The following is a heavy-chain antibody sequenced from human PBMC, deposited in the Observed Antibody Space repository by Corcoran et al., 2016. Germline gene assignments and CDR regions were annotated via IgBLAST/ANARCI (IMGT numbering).Heavy chain of an antibody. CDR1: GFIFSTYS. CDR3: ARYAKSGYSGYGFDS. V-gene: IGHV3-21*01. CDR2: ISTSSDYI. J-gene: IGHJ4*02. D-gene: IGHD5-12*01. Sequence: EVQLVESGGGLVKPGGSLRLSCAASGFIFSTYSMNWVRQAPGKGLEWVSSISTSSDYIYYADSVKGRFTISRDNAKNSLYLQMNRLRAEDTSVYFCARYAKSGYSGYGFDSWGQGTLVTVSS.